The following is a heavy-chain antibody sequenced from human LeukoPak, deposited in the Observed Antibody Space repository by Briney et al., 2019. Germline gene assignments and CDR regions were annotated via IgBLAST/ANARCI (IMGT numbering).Heavy chain of an antibody. CDR1: GFTSSSYA. CDR3: AKGDNYGDYLSFDY. CDR2: ISGSGGST. J-gene: IGHJ4*02. V-gene: IGHV3-23*01. Sequence: GGSLRLSCAASGFTSSSYAMNWVRQAPGKGLEWVSSISGSGGSTYYADSVKGRFTISRDNSKNTVYLQMNSLRAEDTAVYYCAKGDNYGDYLSFDYWGQGTLVTVSS. D-gene: IGHD4-17*01.